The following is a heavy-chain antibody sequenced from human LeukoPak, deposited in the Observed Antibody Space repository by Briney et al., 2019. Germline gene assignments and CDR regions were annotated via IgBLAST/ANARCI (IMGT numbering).Heavy chain of an antibody. D-gene: IGHD5-18*01. J-gene: IGHJ4*02. V-gene: IGHV1-3*01. CDR2: INAGNVNT. CDR1: GYTFASYA. CDR3: ARESRVRYSYGYCY. Sequence: ASVTVSFKASGYTFASYAMHWVRQAPGQRLEMMGWINAGNVNTKYSQKLQGRVTITRDTSASTAYMELSSLRSEDTAVYYCARESRVRYSYGYCYWGQGTLVTVSS.